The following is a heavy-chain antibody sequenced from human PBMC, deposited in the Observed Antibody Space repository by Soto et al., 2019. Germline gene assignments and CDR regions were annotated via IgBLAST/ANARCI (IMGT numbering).Heavy chain of an antibody. D-gene: IGHD3-3*01. J-gene: IGHJ6*02. V-gene: IGHV1-2*02. CDR1: GYTFTGYY. CDR2: INPNSGGT. Sequence: ASVKVSCKASGYTFTGYYMHWVRQAPGQGLEWMGWINPNSGGTNYAQKFQGRVTMTRDTSISTAYMELSRLRSGDTAVYYCARERLRFLEWLLYFHGMDVWGQGTTVTVSS. CDR3: ARERLRFLEWLLYFHGMDV.